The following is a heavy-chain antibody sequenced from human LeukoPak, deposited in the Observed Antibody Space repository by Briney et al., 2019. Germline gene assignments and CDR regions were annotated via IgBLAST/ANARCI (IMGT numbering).Heavy chain of an antibody. V-gene: IGHV6-1*01. CDR3: AREVGAPYRRPYYYYYYMDV. CDR2: TYYRSKWYN. J-gene: IGHJ6*03. Sequence: SQTLSLTCAISGDSVSSNSAAWNWIRQSPSRGLEWLGRTYYRSKWYNDYAVSVKSRITINPDTSKNQFSLQLNSVTPEDTAVYYCAREVGAPYRRPYYYYYYMDVWGKATTVTVSS. D-gene: IGHD1-26*01. CDR1: GDSVSSNSAA.